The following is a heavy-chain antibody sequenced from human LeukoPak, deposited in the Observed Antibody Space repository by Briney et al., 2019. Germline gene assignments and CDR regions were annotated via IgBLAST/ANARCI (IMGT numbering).Heavy chain of an antibody. D-gene: IGHD4-11*01. V-gene: IGHV3-7*01. CDR3: ARDRRWSATTVTYFDY. Sequence: PGRSLRLSCAASGFTFSSYWMTWVRQAPGKGLEWVANIKQDGSEKYYVDSVRGRFTISRDNTKNSLYLQVNSLRAEDTAVYYCARDRRWSATTVTYFDYWGQGTLVTVSS. CDR1: GFTFSSYW. J-gene: IGHJ4*02. CDR2: IKQDGSEK.